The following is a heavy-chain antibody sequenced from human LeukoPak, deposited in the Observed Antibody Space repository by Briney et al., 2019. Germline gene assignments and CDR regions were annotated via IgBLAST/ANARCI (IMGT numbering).Heavy chain of an antibody. D-gene: IGHD3-22*01. Sequence: GGSLRLSCEASRFTFSSYSMNWVRQAPGKGLEWVSYISSPDTTVYYADSVKGRFTISRDNSKNSLSLQMNSLRAEDTAVYFCARVRSSYYYDSSTYYHYDGFDIWGQGTMVTVSS. CDR3: ARVRSSYYYDSSTYYHYDGFDI. CDR1: RFTFSSYS. CDR2: ISSPDTTV. J-gene: IGHJ3*02. V-gene: IGHV3-48*01.